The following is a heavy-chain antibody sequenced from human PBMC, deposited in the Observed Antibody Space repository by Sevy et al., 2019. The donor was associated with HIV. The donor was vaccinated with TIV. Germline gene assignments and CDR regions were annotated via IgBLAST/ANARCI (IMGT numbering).Heavy chain of an antibody. D-gene: IGHD1-26*01. CDR2: ISSSSSYI. J-gene: IGHJ6*03. V-gene: IGHV3-21*01. Sequence: GGSLRLSXAASXXXFSSYSMNWVRQAPGKGLEWVSSISSSSSYIYYADSVKGRFTISRDNAKNSLYLQMNSLRAEDTAXYYCARALFPGGSYQGGXYYYYYXDXXGNGTTVTVSS. CDR1: XXXFSSYS. CDR3: ARALFPGGSYQGGXYYYYYXDX.